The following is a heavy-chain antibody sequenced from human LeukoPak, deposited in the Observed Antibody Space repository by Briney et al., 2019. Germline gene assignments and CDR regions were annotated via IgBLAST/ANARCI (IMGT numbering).Heavy chain of an antibody. V-gene: IGHV5-51*01. CDR1: GNSFTSYW. CDR2: IYFGDSHT. D-gene: IGHD6-13*01. CDR3: ARSAGSSSSWEFDY. J-gene: IGHJ4*02. Sequence: KGGESLKISCKGSGNSFTSYWIGWVRQMPGKGLEWMGIIYFGDSHTRYSPSFQGQVTISADKSISTAYLQWSSLKASDTAIYYCARSAGSSSSWEFDYWGQGTLVTVSS.